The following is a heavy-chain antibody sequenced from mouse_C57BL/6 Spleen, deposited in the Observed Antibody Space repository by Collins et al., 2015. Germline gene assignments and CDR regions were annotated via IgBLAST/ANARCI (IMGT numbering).Heavy chain of an antibody. J-gene: IGHJ4*01. V-gene: IGHV2-9*02. CDR3: ASYYGNSGYYAMDY. CDR1: GFSLTSYG. D-gene: IGHD2-1*01. Sequence: QVQLKESGPGLVAPSQSLSITCTVSGFSLTSYGVHWVRQPPGKGLEWLGVIWAGGSTNYNSALMSRLSISKDNSKSQVFLKMNSLQTDDTAMYYCASYYGNSGYYAMDYWGQGTSVTVSS. CDR2: IWAGGST.